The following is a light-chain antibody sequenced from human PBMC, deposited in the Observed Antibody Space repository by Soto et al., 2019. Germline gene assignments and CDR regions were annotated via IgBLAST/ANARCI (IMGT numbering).Light chain of an antibody. V-gene: IGKV3-20*01. J-gene: IGKJ1*01. Sequence: EIVLTQSPGTLSLSPGERATLSCRASQSVSSSYLAWYQQKPGQAPRLLIYGASTRATGIPDRFSGSGSGTDFTLTISTLEPEDFEVYYCQQYGSSRWTFGQGTKVEFK. CDR2: GAS. CDR1: QSVSSSY. CDR3: QQYGSSRWT.